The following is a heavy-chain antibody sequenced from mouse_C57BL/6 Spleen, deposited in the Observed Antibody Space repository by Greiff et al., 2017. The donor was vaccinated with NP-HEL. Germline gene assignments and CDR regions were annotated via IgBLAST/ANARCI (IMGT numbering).Heavy chain of an antibody. D-gene: IGHD1-1*01. V-gene: IGHV1-50*01. CDR3: ARRGYGSSYEAMDY. Sequence: QVQLQQPGAELVKPGASVKLSCKASGYTFTSYWMQWVKQRPGQGLEWIGEIDPSDSYTNYNQKFKGKATLTVGTSSSTAYMQLSSLTSEDSAVYYCARRGYGSSYEAMDYWGQGTSVTVSS. J-gene: IGHJ4*01. CDR2: IDPSDSYT. CDR1: GYTFTSYW.